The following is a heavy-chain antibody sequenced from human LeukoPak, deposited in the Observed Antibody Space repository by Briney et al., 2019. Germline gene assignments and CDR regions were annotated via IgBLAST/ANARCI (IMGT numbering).Heavy chain of an antibody. CDR1: GDSVSSNSAA. D-gene: IGHD6-13*01. Sequence: SQTLSLTCAISGDSVSSNSAAWNWIRQSPSRGLEWLGRTYYRSKWYNDHAVSVKSRITINPDTSKNQFSLQLNSVTPEDTAVYYCARSPRFRYSRTTANFDYWGQGTLVTVSS. CDR3: ARSPRFRYSRTTANFDY. CDR2: TYYRSKWYN. V-gene: IGHV6-1*01. J-gene: IGHJ4*02.